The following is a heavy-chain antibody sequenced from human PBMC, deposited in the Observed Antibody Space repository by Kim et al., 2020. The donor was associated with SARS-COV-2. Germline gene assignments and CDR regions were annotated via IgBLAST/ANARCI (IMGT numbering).Heavy chain of an antibody. V-gene: IGHV3-11*06. J-gene: IGHJ4*02. D-gene: IGHD3-9*01. Sequence: SVKGRFSISRDNANNSLYQQMNSLRAEDTAVYYYARDLKLRSFDWLIFDYWGQGTLVTVSS. CDR3: ARDLKLRSFDWLIFDY.